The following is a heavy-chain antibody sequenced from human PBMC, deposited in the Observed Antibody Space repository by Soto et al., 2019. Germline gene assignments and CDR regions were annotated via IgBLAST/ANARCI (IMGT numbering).Heavy chain of an antibody. CDR2: IKQDGSEK. Sequence: GGSLRLSCAASGFTFSSYWMSWVRQAPGKGLEWVANIKQDGSEKYYVDSVKGRFTISRDNAKNSLYLQMNSLRAEDTAVYYCARVWGRGKFCSGGSCQYYFDYWGQGTLVTVSS. V-gene: IGHV3-7*01. CDR3: ARVWGRGKFCSGGSCQYYFDY. J-gene: IGHJ4*02. D-gene: IGHD2-15*01. CDR1: GFTFSSYW.